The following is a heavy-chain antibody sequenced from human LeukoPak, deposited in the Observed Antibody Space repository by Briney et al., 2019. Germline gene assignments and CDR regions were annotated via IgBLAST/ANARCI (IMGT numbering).Heavy chain of an antibody. CDR3: AKRGDYLDY. Sequence: PGRSLRLSCAASGFTFSSYAMHWVRQAPGKGLEWVAVISYDGSNKYYADSVKGRFTISRDNSKNTLYLQMNSLRAEGTAVYYCAKRGDYLDYWGQGTLVTVSS. J-gene: IGHJ4*02. CDR1: GFTFSSYA. CDR2: ISYDGSNK. V-gene: IGHV3-30-3*02.